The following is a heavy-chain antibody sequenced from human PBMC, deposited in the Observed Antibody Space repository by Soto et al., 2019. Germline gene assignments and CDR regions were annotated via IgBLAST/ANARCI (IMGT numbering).Heavy chain of an antibody. V-gene: IGHV3-30*04. CDR3: ARELGGYVHLWDKSNY. CDR1: GFRFSGFG. J-gene: IGHJ1*01. CDR2: ISFDASEK. Sequence: QVQLVESGGGVVQPGASLTLSCAASGFRFSGFGMHWVRQAPGKGLEWVAVISFDASEKFYVDSVKGRFSISRDDLRSNVFLQMNSLRREDTGVDYCARELGGYVHLWDKSNYWGQGTLVNVS. D-gene: IGHD5-12*01.